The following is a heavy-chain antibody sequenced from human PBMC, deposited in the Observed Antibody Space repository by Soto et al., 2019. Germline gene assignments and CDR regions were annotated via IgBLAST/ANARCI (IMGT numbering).Heavy chain of an antibody. J-gene: IGHJ4*02. CDR2: ASASGSGT. CDR3: AKGRPGVAAAPDY. CDR1: GFTFSDFA. Sequence: GESLKISCAASGFTFSDFAMAWVRQAPGKGLEWVSSASASGSGTYYADSVKGRFTISRDNSKNTLFLHMTNLRAGDTALYFCAKGRPGVAAAPDYWGQGTLVTSPQ. V-gene: IGHV3-23*01. D-gene: IGHD2-21*01.